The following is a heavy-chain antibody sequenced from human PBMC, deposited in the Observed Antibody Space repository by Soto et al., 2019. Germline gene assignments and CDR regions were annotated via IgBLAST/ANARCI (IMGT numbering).Heavy chain of an antibody. CDR2: IYYSGST. Sequence: SETLSLTCTVSGGSISSYYWSWIRQPPGKGLEWIGYIYYSGSTNYNPSLKSRVTISVDTSKNQFLLKLSSVTAADTAVYYCARHYPLITIFGVAPTYYFDYWGQGTLVTVSS. V-gene: IGHV4-59*08. CDR1: GGSISSYY. J-gene: IGHJ4*02. CDR3: ARHYPLITIFGVAPTYYFDY. D-gene: IGHD3-3*01.